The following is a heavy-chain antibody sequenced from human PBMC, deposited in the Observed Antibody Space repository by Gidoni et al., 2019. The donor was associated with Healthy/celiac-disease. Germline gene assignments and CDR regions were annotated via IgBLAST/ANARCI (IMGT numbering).Heavy chain of an antibody. V-gene: IGHV1-2*04. CDR3: ARGGYSSSSGNDFDY. Sequence: QVPLVQSGAEVKKPGASVKVSCKASGYTFPGYYMHWVRQAPGQGLEWMGCAYPNSGGTNYAQKFQGWVTMTRETSISTAYMELSRLRSDDTAVYYCARGGYSSSSGNDFDYWGQGTLVTVSS. D-gene: IGHD6-6*01. CDR1: GYTFPGYY. CDR2: AYPNSGGT. J-gene: IGHJ4*02.